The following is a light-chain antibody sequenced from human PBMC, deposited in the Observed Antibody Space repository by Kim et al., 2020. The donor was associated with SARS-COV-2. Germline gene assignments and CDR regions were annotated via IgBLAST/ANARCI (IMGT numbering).Light chain of an antibody. Sequence: EIVMTQSPATLSVSPGERATLSCRASQSVSSNLAWYQQKPGQAPRLLIYGASTRATGIPARFSGSGSGTEFTLTISSLQPEDFAVYYCQQYNNWPPRWTFGQGTKVDIK. V-gene: IGKV3-15*01. J-gene: IGKJ1*01. CDR2: GAS. CDR3: QQYNNWPPRWT. CDR1: QSVSSN.